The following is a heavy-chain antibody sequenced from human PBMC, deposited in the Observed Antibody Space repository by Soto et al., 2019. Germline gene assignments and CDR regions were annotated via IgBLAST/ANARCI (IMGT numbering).Heavy chain of an antibody. Sequence: QVQLVQSGGEVKKPGASVKVSCKASGYTLNTYYMHWVRQAPGQGPEWMGIINPRGGGTTYAQNFQDRVTVTSDTSSSTVYMELSSLRSEDTAVYYCARGGGFSPYYYNLDVWGQGTTVTVSS. CDR3: ARGGGFSPYYYNLDV. CDR1: GYTLNTYY. CDR2: INPRGGGT. J-gene: IGHJ6*02. D-gene: IGHD2-15*01. V-gene: IGHV1-46*02.